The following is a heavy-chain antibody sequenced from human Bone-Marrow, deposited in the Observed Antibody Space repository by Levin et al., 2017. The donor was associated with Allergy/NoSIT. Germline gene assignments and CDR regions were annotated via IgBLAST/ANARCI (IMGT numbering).Heavy chain of an antibody. Sequence: SGGSLRLSCAASGFTFNNYGMHWVRQAPGKGLEWLSLIWYDGSNEYYADSVKGRFTISRDNSKKALYLQMNSLKAEDTAVYYCARHLTLIRGVSSEASYSYGLDVWGQGTTVIVSS. D-gene: IGHD3-10*01. J-gene: IGHJ6*02. V-gene: IGHV3-33*01. CDR2: IWYDGSNE. CDR3: ARHLTLIRGVSSEASYSYGLDV. CDR1: GFTFNNYG.